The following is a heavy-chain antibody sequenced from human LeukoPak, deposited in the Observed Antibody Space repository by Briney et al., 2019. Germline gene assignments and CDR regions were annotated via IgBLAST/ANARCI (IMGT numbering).Heavy chain of an antibody. CDR3: ARDPGDDYVWGSYRYTDYFDY. Sequence: GGSLRLSCVASGITFRSSSMHWVRQAPGKGLEWLAFIRFDGSTKYYADSVKGRFTVSRDNSKSTLYLQMNSLRAEDTAVYYCARDPGDDYVWGSYRYTDYFDYWGQGTLVTVSS. CDR2: IRFDGSTK. V-gene: IGHV3-30*02. J-gene: IGHJ4*02. D-gene: IGHD3-16*02. CDR1: GITFRSSS.